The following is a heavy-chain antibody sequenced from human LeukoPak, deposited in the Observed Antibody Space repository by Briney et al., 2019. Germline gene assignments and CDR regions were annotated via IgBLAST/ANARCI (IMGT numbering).Heavy chain of an antibody. V-gene: IGHV3-33*01. J-gene: IGHJ4*02. CDR2: IAYDGSRA. CDR3: TRYNNDHFDY. Sequence: GGSLRLSCAGSGFTFGGHAMHWFRQTPGKGLEWVAVIAYDGSRAFYADSVKGRFTISRDNSKNTMSVQMDDLRAEDTAVYYCTRYNNDHFDYWGQGTLVTVSS. D-gene: IGHD1-14*01. CDR1: GFTFGGHA.